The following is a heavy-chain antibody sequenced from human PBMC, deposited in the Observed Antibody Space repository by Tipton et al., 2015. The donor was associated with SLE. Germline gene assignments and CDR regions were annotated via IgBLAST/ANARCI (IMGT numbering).Heavy chain of an antibody. D-gene: IGHD2-2*01. V-gene: IGHV3-53*01. Sequence: GSLRLSCAASGFTFSSYSMNWVRQAPGKGLEWVSVIYSGGSTYYADSVKGRFTISRDNSKNTLYLQMNSLRAEDTAVYYCARHQLGPADYWGQGTLVTVSS. CDR3: ARHQLGPADY. CDR2: IYSGGST. J-gene: IGHJ4*02. CDR1: GFTFSSYS.